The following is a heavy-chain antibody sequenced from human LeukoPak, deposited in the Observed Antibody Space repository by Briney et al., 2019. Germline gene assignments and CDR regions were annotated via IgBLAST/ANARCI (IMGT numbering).Heavy chain of an antibody. CDR3: AKESSWGTVVTPGGPSA. V-gene: IGHV3-23*01. Sequence: GGSLRLSCAASGFTFSTYAMSWVRQAPGKGLEWVSAISGSGGTTYYADSVKGRFTISRDNSKNTLYLQMNSLRAEDTAVYYCAKESSWGTVVTPGGPSAWGQGTLVTVSS. CDR2: ISGSGGTT. CDR1: GFTFSTYA. D-gene: IGHD4-23*01. J-gene: IGHJ5*02.